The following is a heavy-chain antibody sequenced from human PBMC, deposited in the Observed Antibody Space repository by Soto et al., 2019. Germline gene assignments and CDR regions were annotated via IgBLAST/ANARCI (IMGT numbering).Heavy chain of an antibody. CDR3: ARDRIAAADYYYGMDV. CDR1: GGTFSSYA. V-gene: IGHV1-69*01. J-gene: IGHJ6*02. Sequence: QVQLVQSGAEVKKPVSSVKVSCKASGGTFSSYAISWVRQAPGQGLEWMGGIIPIFGTANYAQKFQGRVTITADESTSTAYMELSSLRSADTAVDSCARDRIAAADYYYGMDVWGQGTTVTVSS. D-gene: IGHD6-13*01. CDR2: IIPIFGTA.